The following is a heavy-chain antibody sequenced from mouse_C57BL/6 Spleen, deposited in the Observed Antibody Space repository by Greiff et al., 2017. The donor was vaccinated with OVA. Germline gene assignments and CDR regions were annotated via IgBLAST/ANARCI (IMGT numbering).Heavy chain of an antibody. CDR2: ISYDGSN. CDR3: ARDLPQGY. Sequence: DVQLQESGPGLVKPSQSLSLTCSVTGYSITSGYYWNWIRQFPGNKLEWMGYISYDGSNNYNPSLKNRISITRDTSKNQFFLKLNSVTTEDTATYYCARDLPQGYWGQGTTLTVSS. V-gene: IGHV3-6*01. J-gene: IGHJ2*01. CDR1: GYSITSGYY. D-gene: IGHD6-1*01.